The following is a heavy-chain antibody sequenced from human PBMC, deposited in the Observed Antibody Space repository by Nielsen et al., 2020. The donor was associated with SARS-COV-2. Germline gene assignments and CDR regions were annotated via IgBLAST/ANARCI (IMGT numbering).Heavy chain of an antibody. CDR2: VSWNSAYM. D-gene: IGHD3-22*01. CDR1: GFTFDDYA. V-gene: IGHV3-9*01. Sequence: SLKISCAASGFTFDDYAMHWVRQVPGKGLEWVSGVSWNSAYMAYADSVKGRFTISRDNARNSLHLQMNSLRDEDTAVYYCVKGGWVVTSMSWFDPWGQGTLVTVSS. CDR3: VKGGWVVTSMSWFDP. J-gene: IGHJ5*02.